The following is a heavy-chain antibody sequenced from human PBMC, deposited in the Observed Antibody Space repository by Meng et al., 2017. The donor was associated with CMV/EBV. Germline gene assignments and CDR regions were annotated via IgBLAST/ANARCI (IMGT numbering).Heavy chain of an antibody. J-gene: IGHJ6*02. CDR1: GFTFSSYW. D-gene: IGHD3-10*01. V-gene: IGHV3-74*01. Sequence: GESLKISCAASGFTFSSYWVHWVRQAPGKGLVWVSRINSDGSSTSYADSVKGRFTISRDNAKNTLYLQMNSLRAEDTAVYYCARDGGQFGELSYGMDVWGQGTTVTVSS. CDR2: INSDGSST. CDR3: ARDGGQFGELSYGMDV.